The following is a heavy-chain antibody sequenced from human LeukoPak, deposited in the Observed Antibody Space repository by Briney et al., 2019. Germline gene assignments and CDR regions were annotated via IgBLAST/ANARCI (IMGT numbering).Heavy chain of an antibody. CDR2: INHSGST. Sequence: PSETLSLTCAVYGGSFSGYYWSWIRQPPGKGLEWIGEINHSGSTNYNPSLKSRVTISVDTSKNRFYLKLSSVTAADTAVYYCARGTNYYDSSGYYYKDAFDIWGQGTMVTVSS. J-gene: IGHJ3*02. CDR1: GGSFSGYY. V-gene: IGHV4-34*01. CDR3: ARGTNYYDSSGYYYKDAFDI. D-gene: IGHD3-22*01.